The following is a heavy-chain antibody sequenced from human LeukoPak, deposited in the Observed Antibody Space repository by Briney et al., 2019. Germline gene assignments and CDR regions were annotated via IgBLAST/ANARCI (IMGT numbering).Heavy chain of an antibody. CDR3: ARIEAVAATPYYFDY. Sequence: PSETLSLTCTVSGGSISSSSYYWGWIRQPPGKGLEWIGGIYYSGSTYYNPSLKSRVTISVDTSKNQFSLKLSSVTAADTAVYYCARIEAVAATPYYFDYWGQGTLVTVSS. CDR2: IYYSGST. CDR1: GGSISSSSYY. D-gene: IGHD2-15*01. J-gene: IGHJ4*02. V-gene: IGHV4-39*01.